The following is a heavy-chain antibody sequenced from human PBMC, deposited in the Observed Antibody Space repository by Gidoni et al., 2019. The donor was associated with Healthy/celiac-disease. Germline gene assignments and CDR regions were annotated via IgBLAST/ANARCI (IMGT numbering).Heavy chain of an antibody. V-gene: IGHV4-39*01. Sequence: QLQLQESGPGLVKPSETLSLTCTVSGGSISSSSYYWGWIRQPPGKGLEWIGSIYYSGSTYYNPSLKSRVTISVDTSKNQFSLKLSSVTAADTAVYYCARQDYYDSSGYDVWGQGTLVTVSS. CDR2: IYYSGST. J-gene: IGHJ4*02. D-gene: IGHD3-22*01. CDR3: ARQDYYDSSGYDV. CDR1: GGSISSSSYY.